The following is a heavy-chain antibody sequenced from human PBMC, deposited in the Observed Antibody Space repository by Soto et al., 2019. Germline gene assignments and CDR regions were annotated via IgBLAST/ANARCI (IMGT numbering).Heavy chain of an antibody. CDR2: IIPILGIA. CDR1: GGTFSSYT. Sequence: QVQLVQSGAEVKKPGSSVKVSCKASGGTFSSYTISWVRQAPGQGLEWMGRIIPILGIANYAQKFQGRVTIPADKSTSTAYMELSSLRSEDTAVYYCASSSGDKSGYYVDWLLWGQGTLVTVSS. J-gene: IGHJ4*02. D-gene: IGHD3-22*01. V-gene: IGHV1-69*02. CDR3: ASSSGDKSGYYVDWLL.